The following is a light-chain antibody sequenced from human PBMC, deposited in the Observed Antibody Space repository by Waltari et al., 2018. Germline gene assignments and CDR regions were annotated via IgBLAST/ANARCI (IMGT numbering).Light chain of an antibody. CDR1: QGMSNN. J-gene: IGKJ5*01. V-gene: IGKV1-16*01. Sequence: DIQMTQSPSSLSASVGDRVTITCRASQGMSNNLAWFQQKPGKAPHSLIYCAWSLQSVVPSRFTVSGPGTDFTLIINNLQPEDFATYYCQQYKTYPPTFGQGTRLEI. CDR2: CAW. CDR3: QQYKTYPPT.